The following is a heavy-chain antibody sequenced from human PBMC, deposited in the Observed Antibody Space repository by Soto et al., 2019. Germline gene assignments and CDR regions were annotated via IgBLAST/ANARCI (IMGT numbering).Heavy chain of an antibody. Sequence: PSETLSLTCTVSGGSISSYYWSWTRQPPGKGLEWIGYIYYSGSTNYNPSLKSRVTISVDTSKNQFSLKLSSVTAADTAVYYCARLDYDILTGYPSYFDYWGQGTLVTVSS. CDR3: ARLDYDILTGYPSYFDY. CDR1: GGSISSYY. CDR2: IYYSGST. J-gene: IGHJ4*02. D-gene: IGHD3-9*01. V-gene: IGHV4-59*08.